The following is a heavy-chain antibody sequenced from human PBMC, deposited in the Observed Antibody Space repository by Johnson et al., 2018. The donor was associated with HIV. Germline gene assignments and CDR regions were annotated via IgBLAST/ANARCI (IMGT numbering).Heavy chain of an antibody. CDR3: ARDRGSMPAVAFDI. V-gene: IGHV3-13*01. D-gene: IGHD2-2*01. CDR2: IGTAGDT. Sequence: MKWVRQATGKGLEWVSAIGTAGDTYYPGSVKGRFTISRDNSKNTLYLQMNSLRAEDTAVYYCARDRGSMPAVAFDIWGQGTMVTVSS. J-gene: IGHJ3*02.